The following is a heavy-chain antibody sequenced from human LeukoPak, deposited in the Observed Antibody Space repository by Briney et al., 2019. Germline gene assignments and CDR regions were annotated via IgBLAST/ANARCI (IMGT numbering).Heavy chain of an antibody. CDR3: ARDAAFYCSSTSCYDNWFDP. J-gene: IGHJ5*02. Sequence: SVKVSCKASGGTFSGYAISWVRQAPGQGLEWMGGIIPIFGTANYAQKFQGRVTITTDESTSTAYMELSSLRSEDTAVYYCARDAAFYCSSTSCYDNWFDPWGQGTLVTVSS. D-gene: IGHD2-2*01. V-gene: IGHV1-69*05. CDR1: GGTFSGYA. CDR2: IIPIFGTA.